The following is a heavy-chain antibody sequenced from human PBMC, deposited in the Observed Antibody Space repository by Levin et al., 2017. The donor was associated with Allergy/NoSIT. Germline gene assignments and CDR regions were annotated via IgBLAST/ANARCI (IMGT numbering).Heavy chain of an antibody. V-gene: IGHV4-34*01. CDR3: ARGGAAAAGTGGSKEGNNYYYYGMDG. D-gene: IGHD6-13*01. CDR2: INHSGST. CDR1: GGSFSGYY. J-gene: IGHJ6*02. Sequence: SETLSLTCAVYGGSFSGYYWSWIRQPPGKGLEWIGEINHSGSTNYNPSLKSRVTISVDTSKNQFSLKLSSVTAADTAVYYCARGGAAAAGTGGSKEGNNYYYYGMDGWGQGTTVTVSS.